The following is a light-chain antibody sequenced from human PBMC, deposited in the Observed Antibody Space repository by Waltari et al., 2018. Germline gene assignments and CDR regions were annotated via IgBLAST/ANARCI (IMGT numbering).Light chain of an antibody. Sequence: QSALTQPASVSGSPGQSITISCTGTSSDVGHYHLVSWYQQHPGKAPKLMISAGSKRPSGVSNRFSGSKSGNTASLTISGLQAEDEADYYCCSYAGSSTYVFGTGTKVTVL. CDR2: AGS. CDR3: CSYAGSSTYV. V-gene: IGLV2-23*01. CDR1: SSDVGHYHL. J-gene: IGLJ1*01.